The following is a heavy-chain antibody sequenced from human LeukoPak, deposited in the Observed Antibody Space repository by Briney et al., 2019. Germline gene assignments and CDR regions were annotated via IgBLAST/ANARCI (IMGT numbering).Heavy chain of an antibody. Sequence: PGGSLRLSCAASGFTFSSYWMSWVRQAPGKGLEWVANIKQDGSEKYYVDSVKGRFTISRDNAKNSLYLQMNSLRAEDTAVYYCARGLELSTSGLVFDYWGQGTLVTVSS. D-gene: IGHD1-7*01. J-gene: IGHJ4*02. CDR3: ARGLELSTSGLVFDY. CDR2: IKQDGSEK. V-gene: IGHV3-7*01. CDR1: GFTFSSYW.